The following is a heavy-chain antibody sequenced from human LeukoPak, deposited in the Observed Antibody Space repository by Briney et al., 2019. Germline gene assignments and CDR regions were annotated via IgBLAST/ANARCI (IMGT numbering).Heavy chain of an antibody. D-gene: IGHD3-22*01. Sequence: SETLSLTCAVSGGSISSGGYFWSWIRQPPGKGLEWIGTIYYSGSTYQNPSLRSRVTISVDTSRNQFSLKLSSVTAADTAVYYCARGSGTFYYDSSGYLNWFDPWGQGTLVTASS. CDR3: ARGSGTFYYDSSGYLNWFDP. V-gene: IGHV4-39*01. CDR2: IYYSGST. J-gene: IGHJ5*02. CDR1: GGSISSGGYF.